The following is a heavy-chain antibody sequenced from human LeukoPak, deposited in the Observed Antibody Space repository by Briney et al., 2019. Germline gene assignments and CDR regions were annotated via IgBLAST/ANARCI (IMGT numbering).Heavy chain of an antibody. CDR2: MSPNSGDT. CDR3: ARGPPNWGYDY. V-gene: IGHV1-8*01. J-gene: IGHJ4*02. Sequence: ASVKVSCKASGYTFTSYDFNWGRQATGQRPEWMGWMSPNSGDTGYAQKFQDRVTMTRNTSISTAYMELSSLRSDDTAVYYCARGPPNWGYDYWGPGTLVTVSS. D-gene: IGHD7-27*01. CDR1: GYTFTSYD.